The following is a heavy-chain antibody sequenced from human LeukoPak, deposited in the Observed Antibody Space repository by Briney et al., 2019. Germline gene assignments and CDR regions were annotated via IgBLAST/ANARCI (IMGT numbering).Heavy chain of an antibody. J-gene: IGHJ6*02. Sequence: PSETLSLTCAVYGGSFSGYYWSWIRQPPGKGLEWIGEINHSGSTNYNPSLKSRVTISVDTSKNQFSLKLSSVTAADTAVYYCARDKFGSAYRYYYGMDVWGQGTTVTVSS. CDR2: INHSGST. D-gene: IGHD3-16*01. V-gene: IGHV4-34*01. CDR1: GGSFSGYY. CDR3: ARDKFGSAYRYYYGMDV.